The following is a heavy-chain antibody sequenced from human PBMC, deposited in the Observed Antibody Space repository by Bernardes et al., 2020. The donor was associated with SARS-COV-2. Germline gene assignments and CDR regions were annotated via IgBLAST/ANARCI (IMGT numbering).Heavy chain of an antibody. CDR2: IDWDDDK. CDR1: GFSLSTSGMC. J-gene: IGHJ2*01. V-gene: IGHV2-70*11. Sequence: SVPTLVKPTQTLTLTCTFSGFSLSTSGMCVSWIRQPPGKALEWLARIDWDDDKYYSTSLKTRLTISKDTSKNQVVLTMTNMDPVDTATYYCARHLKGGSYWYFDLWGRGTLVTVSS. CDR3: ARHLKGGSYWYFDL. D-gene: IGHD2-15*01.